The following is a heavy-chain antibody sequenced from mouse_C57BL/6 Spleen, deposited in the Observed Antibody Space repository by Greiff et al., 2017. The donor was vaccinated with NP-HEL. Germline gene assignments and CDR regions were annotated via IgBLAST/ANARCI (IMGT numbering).Heavy chain of an antibody. CDR3: ARQGSNWYFDV. CDR1: GFTFSDYY. Sequence: DVMLVESGGGLVQPGGSLKLSCAASGFTFSDYYMYWVRQTPEKRLEWVAYISNGGGSTYYPDTVKGRFTISRDNAKNTLYLQRSRLKSEDTAMYYCARQGSNWYFDVWGTGTTVTVS. J-gene: IGHJ1*03. V-gene: IGHV5-12*01. D-gene: IGHD1-1*01. CDR2: ISNGGGST.